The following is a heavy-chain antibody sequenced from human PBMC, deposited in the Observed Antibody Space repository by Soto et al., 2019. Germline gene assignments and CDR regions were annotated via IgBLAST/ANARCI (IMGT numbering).Heavy chain of an antibody. D-gene: IGHD3-10*01. V-gene: IGHV4-34*01. CDR3: ARGYGEEWPTSDF. CDR1: GGSFSRYH. Sequence: QVQLQQWGAGLLKPSETLSLTCTVYGGSFSRYHWNWIRQAPGKGLEWIGEIHHDGGTNYSPSLEGRVTISVDTSKNEFSLKLCSVTAADTGVYYCARGYGEEWPTSDFWGQGTLVTVSS. J-gene: IGHJ4*02. CDR2: IHHDGGT.